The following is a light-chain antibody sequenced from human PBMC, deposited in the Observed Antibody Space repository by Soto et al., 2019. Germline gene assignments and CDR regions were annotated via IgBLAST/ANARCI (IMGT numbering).Light chain of an antibody. CDR2: GAS. Sequence: EIVLTQSPGTLSLSPGESATLSCRASQSVSSSYLAWYQQKPGQAPRLLIYGASSRATGIPDRFSGSGSGTDFTLTISRLEPEDFAVYYCQQYGSSPWTFXQGTEVDIK. J-gene: IGKJ1*01. V-gene: IGKV3-20*01. CDR1: QSVSSSY. CDR3: QQYGSSPWT.